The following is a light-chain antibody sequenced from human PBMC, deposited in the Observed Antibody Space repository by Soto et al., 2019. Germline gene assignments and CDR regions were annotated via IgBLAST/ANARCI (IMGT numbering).Light chain of an antibody. V-gene: IGKV1-39*01. CDR1: QRIGTN. J-gene: IGKJ1*01. CDR2: AVS. CDR3: QQTYSAPPR. Sequence: DLQLTQTPSSLSASIGDRVTLTCRASQRIGTNLNWYQQRPGKAPKLLIYAVSSLQSGVSSRFSGSGSGTDFTLSINSLQREDFATYDCQQTYSAPPRFGQGTKVDI.